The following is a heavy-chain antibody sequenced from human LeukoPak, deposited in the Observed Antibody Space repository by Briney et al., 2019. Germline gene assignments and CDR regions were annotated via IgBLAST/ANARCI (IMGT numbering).Heavy chain of an antibody. J-gene: IGHJ6*02. Sequence: PGGSLKLSCEASGFTFSHYWMSWVRQAPGKGLEWVANIKPDGSEGYHVDSVKGRFTISRDNAKNSLFLRMNSLRADDTAVYYCARGTREPVWGQGTTVTVSS. V-gene: IGHV3-7*05. CDR1: GFTFSHYW. CDR3: ARGTREPV. D-gene: IGHD1-26*01. CDR2: IKPDGSEG.